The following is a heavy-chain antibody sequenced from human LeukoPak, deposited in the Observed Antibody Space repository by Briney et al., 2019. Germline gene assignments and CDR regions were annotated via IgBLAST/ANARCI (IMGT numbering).Heavy chain of an antibody. CDR1: GFNFSSYF. CDR3: ARDLEDYGDRMLIY. Sequence: GGSLRLSCAASGFNFSSYFMHWVRQAPGKGLEWVALIAYDGTVKYYADSVKGRFTISRDNSKNTLYLQMNSLRPEDTAVYYCARDLEDYGDRMLIYWGQGTLVTVSS. J-gene: IGHJ4*02. CDR2: IAYDGTVK. V-gene: IGHV3-30*04. D-gene: IGHD4-17*01.